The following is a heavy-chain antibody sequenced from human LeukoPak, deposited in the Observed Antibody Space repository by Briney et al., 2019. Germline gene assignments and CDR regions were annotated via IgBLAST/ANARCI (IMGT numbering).Heavy chain of an antibody. Sequence: GGSLRLSCAASGFTCSSYARSWVRQAPGKGLEWVSAISGSGGSTYYADSVKGRFTISRDNSKNTLYLQRNSLRAEDTAVYYCAKTLTYYYDSSGYYGYWGQGTLVTVSS. V-gene: IGHV3-23*01. J-gene: IGHJ4*02. CDR1: GFTCSSYA. D-gene: IGHD3-22*01. CDR3: AKTLTYYYDSSGYYGY. CDR2: ISGSGGST.